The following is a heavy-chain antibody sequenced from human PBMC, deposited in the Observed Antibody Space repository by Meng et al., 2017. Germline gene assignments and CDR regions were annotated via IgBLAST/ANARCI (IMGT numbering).Heavy chain of an antibody. D-gene: IGHD2-2*01. CDR3: ARVGTTDAF. CDR1: GGSFSSFA. CDR2: IIPIFGTE. J-gene: IGHJ4*02. V-gene: IGHV1-69*06. Sequence: VWLARPGAEGKKLEYSVKVSCNACGGSFSSFAISWLQPAQGQGLEWMGGIIPIFGTENYAQKFQGRVTITADKSTSTDYMELSSLSSEDTAVYYCARVGTTDAFWGQGTLVTVSS.